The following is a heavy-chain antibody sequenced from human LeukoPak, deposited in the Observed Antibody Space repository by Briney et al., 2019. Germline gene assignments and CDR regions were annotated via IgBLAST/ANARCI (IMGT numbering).Heavy chain of an antibody. J-gene: IGHJ5*02. Sequence: ASETLSLTCTVSGVSISSSYSYWGWIRQPPGKGLEWIGSIYHSGSTYYNPSLKSRVTISVDTSKNQFSLKLSSVTAADTAVYYCARETQYQSNNWFDPWGQGTLVTVSS. D-gene: IGHD2-2*01. CDR1: GVSISSSYSY. V-gene: IGHV4-39*07. CDR2: IYHSGST. CDR3: ARETQYQSNNWFDP.